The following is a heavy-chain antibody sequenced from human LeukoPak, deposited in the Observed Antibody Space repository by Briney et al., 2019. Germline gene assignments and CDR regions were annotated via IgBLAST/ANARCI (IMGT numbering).Heavy chain of an antibody. V-gene: IGHV3-23*01. Sequence: GGSLRLSCAASGFTFSSYAMSWGRQAPGKGLEWVSAISGSGGSTYYADSVKGRFTISRDNSKNTLYLQMNSLRAEDTAVYYCAKVGGGITMIVVVITGSFNFDYWGQGTLVTVSS. CDR1: GFTFSSYA. CDR2: ISGSGGST. J-gene: IGHJ4*02. D-gene: IGHD3-22*01. CDR3: AKVGGGITMIVVVITGSFNFDY.